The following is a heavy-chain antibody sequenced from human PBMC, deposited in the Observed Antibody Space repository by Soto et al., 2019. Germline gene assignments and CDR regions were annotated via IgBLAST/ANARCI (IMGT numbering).Heavy chain of an antibody. D-gene: IGHD3-10*01. CDR3: AKVYPDLPVEEDYYFDY. J-gene: IGHJ4*02. CDR2: INPGNGNT. V-gene: IGHV1-3*01. CDR1: GYTFTSYA. Sequence: ASVKVSCKASGYTFTSYAVHWVRRAPGQRLEWMGRINPGNGNTKYSEKFQGRVTITRDTSASTAYVELNSLRVEDTAVYYCAKVYPDLPVEEDYYFDYGAQEPLVTVSS.